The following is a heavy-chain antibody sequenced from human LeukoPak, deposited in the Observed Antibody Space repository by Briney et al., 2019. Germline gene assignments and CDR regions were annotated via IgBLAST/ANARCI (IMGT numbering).Heavy chain of an antibody. CDR2: IRGSGGNT. J-gene: IGHJ6*02. D-gene: IGHD2-2*01. CDR3: AKSRGSSTSAYAMDV. Sequence: GGSLRLSCAASGFTFGSYGISWVRQAPGEWLGWVSGIRGSGGNTYYAHCVQGRFTNSRDNSKNTLYLQMNTLSAEDTAIYYCAKSRGSSTSAYAMDVWGQGTTVTVSS. CDR1: GFTFGSYG. V-gene: IGHV3-23*01.